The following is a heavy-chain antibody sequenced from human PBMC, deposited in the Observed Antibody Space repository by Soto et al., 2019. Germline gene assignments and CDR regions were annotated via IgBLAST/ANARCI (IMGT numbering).Heavy chain of an antibody. CDR3: VREVGGGIGTGGHFDD. J-gene: IGHJ4*02. CDR2: ISYDRIDK. CDR1: GFTFKSYA. V-gene: IGHV3-30-3*01. Sequence: GGSLRLSCAASGFTFKSYAMHWVRQAPGKGLEWVAVISYDRIDKYYTDSVNGRFTIARNNSENTLNLQMNSLRVEDTAAYYCVREVGGGIGTGGHFDDWGQGTLVTVSS. D-gene: IGHD1-1*01.